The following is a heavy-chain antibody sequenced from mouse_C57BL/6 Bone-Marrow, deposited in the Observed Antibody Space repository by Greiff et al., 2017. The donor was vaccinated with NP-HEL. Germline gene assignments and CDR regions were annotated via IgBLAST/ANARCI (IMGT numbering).Heavy chain of an antibody. CDR2: ISSGGSYT. CDR3: ARHIYYDYDAGDY. CDR1: GFTFSSYG. J-gene: IGHJ2*01. D-gene: IGHD2-4*01. Sequence: DVMLVESGGDLVKPGGSLKLSCAASGFTFSSYGMSWVRQTPDKRLEWVATISSGGSYTYYPDSVKGRFTISRDNAKNTLYLQMSSLKSEDTAMYYCARHIYYDYDAGDYWGQGTTLTVSS. V-gene: IGHV5-6*02.